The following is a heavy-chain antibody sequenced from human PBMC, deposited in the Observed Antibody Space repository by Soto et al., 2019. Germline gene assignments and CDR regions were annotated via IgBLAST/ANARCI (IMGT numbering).Heavy chain of an antibody. V-gene: IGHV3-66*01. D-gene: IGHD2-15*01. CDR3: AREPRYWRGGSCSITGDAYDI. CDR1: GFIVSDTY. CDR2: ISNRGDT. Sequence: EVQLVESGGGLVQPGGSLRLSCTASGFIVSDTYVNWVRQAPGKGLEWVSVISNRGDTHYADSVRGRFSLSRDISDNTLHLQMNHLRVEDTAVYYCAREPRYWRGGSCSITGDAYDIWGQGTMVTVSS. J-gene: IGHJ3*02.